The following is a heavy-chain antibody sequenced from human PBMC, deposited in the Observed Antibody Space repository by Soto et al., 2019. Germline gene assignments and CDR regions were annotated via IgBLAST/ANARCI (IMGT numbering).Heavy chain of an antibody. CDR2: INHSGST. D-gene: IGHD6-6*01. CDR3: ARSVAARPKGWFDP. V-gene: IGHV4-34*01. Sequence: QVQLQQWGAGLLKPSETLSLTCAVYGGSFSGYYWSWIRQPPGKGLEWIGEINHSGSTNYNPSLKSRVTISVDTSKNQFSLKLSSVTAADTAVYYCARSVAARPKGWFDPWGQGTLVTVSS. CDR1: GGSFSGYY. J-gene: IGHJ5*02.